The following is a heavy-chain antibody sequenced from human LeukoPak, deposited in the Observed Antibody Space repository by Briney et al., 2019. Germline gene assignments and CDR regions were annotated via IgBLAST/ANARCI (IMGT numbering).Heavy chain of an antibody. D-gene: IGHD3-10*01. V-gene: IGHV4-34*01. CDR2: INHSGST. CDR1: GGSFSGYY. CDR3: ARAPDYYGSGSVEGCFQH. J-gene: IGHJ1*01. Sequence: SETLSLTCAVYGGSFSGYYWSWIRQPPGKGPEWIGEINHSGSTNYNPSLKSRVTISVDTSKNQFSLKLSSVTAADTAVYYCARAPDYYGSGSVEGCFQHWGQGTLVTVSS.